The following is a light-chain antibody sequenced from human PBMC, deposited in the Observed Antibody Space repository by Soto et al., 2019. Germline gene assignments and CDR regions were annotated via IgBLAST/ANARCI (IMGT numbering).Light chain of an antibody. CDR2: AAS. J-gene: IGKJ3*01. V-gene: IGKV3-20*01. Sequence: EIVLTPSPGTLSLSSGERATLSCRASESVSAGYLAWYQQKPGQAPRLLIYAASSRATGIPDRFSGSGSGADFTLTISRLEPEDFAVDYCHQYGSSPFTFGPGTKVDIK. CDR1: ESVSAGY. CDR3: HQYGSSPFT.